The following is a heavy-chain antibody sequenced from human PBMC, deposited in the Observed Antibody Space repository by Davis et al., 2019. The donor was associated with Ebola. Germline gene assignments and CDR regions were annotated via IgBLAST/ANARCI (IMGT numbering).Heavy chain of an antibody. V-gene: IGHV4-39*07. J-gene: IGHJ4*02. CDR2: VYYSGGT. Sequence: PSETLSLTCTVSGGSINSPYNYWSWIRQPPGKGPEWIATVYYSGGTYYNPSLKSRLIISVDTSTNQFSLNLNSVTAAHTAVYYCARVNSTSWFDYWGQGTLVTVSS. CDR3: ARVNSTSWFDY. CDR1: GGSINSPYNY. D-gene: IGHD6-13*01.